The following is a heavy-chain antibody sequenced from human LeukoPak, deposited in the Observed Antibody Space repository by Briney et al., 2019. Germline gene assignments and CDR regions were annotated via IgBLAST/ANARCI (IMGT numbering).Heavy chain of an antibody. CDR1: GFTFDNYA. Sequence: PGGSLRLSCVAAGFTFDNYAMHWVRQAPGKGLEWVSGISRNSGNIDYADSVKGRFTISRDSAKNSLYLQMNSLRAEDTAVYYCAKGLDIPGSYYFDYWGQGTLVTVSS. D-gene: IGHD6-6*01. V-gene: IGHV3-9*01. CDR3: AKGLDIPGSYYFDY. J-gene: IGHJ4*02. CDR2: ISRNSGNI.